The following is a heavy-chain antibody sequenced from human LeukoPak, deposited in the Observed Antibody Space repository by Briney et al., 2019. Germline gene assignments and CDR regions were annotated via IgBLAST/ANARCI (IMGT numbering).Heavy chain of an antibody. J-gene: IGHJ4*02. Sequence: KPGGSLRLSCAASGFTFSSYSMNWVRQAPGKGLEWVPSISSSSSYIYYADSVKGRFTISRDNSKNTLYLQMNSLRAEDTAIYYCAKGVLPTGFDYWGQGTLVTVSS. D-gene: IGHD3-10*01. CDR1: GFTFSSYS. CDR3: AKGVLPTGFDY. V-gene: IGHV3-21*04. CDR2: ISSSSSYI.